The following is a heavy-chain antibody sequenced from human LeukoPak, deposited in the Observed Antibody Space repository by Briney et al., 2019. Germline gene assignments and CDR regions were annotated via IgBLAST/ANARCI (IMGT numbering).Heavy chain of an antibody. V-gene: IGHV1-18*01. Sequence: KPGASVNVSCKASGYTFTSYGISWVRQAPGQGLEWMGWISAYNGNTNYAQKLQGRVTMTTDTSTSTAYMELRSLRSDDTAVYYCARDLAFRIAAAPTDYWGQGTLVTVSS. CDR1: GYTFTSYG. CDR3: ARDLAFRIAAAPTDY. D-gene: IGHD6-13*01. J-gene: IGHJ4*02. CDR2: ISAYNGNT.